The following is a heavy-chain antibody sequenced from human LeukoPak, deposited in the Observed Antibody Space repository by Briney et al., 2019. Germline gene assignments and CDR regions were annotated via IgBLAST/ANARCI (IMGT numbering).Heavy chain of an antibody. Sequence: EASVKVSCKASGYTFTGYYMHWVRQAPGQGLEWMGWINPNSGGTNYAQKFQGRVTMTRDTSISTAYMELSRLRSDDTAVYYCARVGGKNVPDAFDIWGQRTMVTVSS. CDR3: ARVGGKNVPDAFDI. D-gene: IGHD3-16*01. CDR2: INPNSGGT. J-gene: IGHJ3*02. V-gene: IGHV1-2*02. CDR1: GYTFTGYY.